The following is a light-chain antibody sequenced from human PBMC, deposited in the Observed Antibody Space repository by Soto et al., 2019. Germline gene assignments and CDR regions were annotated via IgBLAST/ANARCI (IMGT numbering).Light chain of an antibody. CDR1: SSDVGAYKY. J-gene: IGLJ3*02. CDR2: EVS. Sequence: QSALTQPPSASGSPGQSVTISCTGTSSDVGAYKYVSWYQQYPGKAPKLMIYEVSKRPSGVPDRFSGSKSGNTDSLTVSGLQAEDEADYYCTSYVGSNIWVFGGRTKLTVL. CDR3: TSYVGSNIWV. V-gene: IGLV2-8*01.